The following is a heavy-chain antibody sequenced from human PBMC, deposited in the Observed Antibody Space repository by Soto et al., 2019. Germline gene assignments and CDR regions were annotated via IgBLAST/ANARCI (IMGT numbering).Heavy chain of an antibody. Sequence: QITLKESGPTLVKPTQTLTLTCTFSGFSLSTSGVTVGWIRQPPGKAMEWLALIYWDDDKRSSPSLKNRLTITKDTSKIPVVLTFINMEPVDTPTYYCAPSQSFDIVVVPAAIHPGEVYSDNWCQGTPVTFSS. D-gene: IGHD2-2*01. CDR2: IYWDDDK. V-gene: IGHV2-5*02. CDR1: GFSLSTSGVT. J-gene: IGHJ4*02. CDR3: APSQSFDIVVVPAAIHPGEVYSDN.